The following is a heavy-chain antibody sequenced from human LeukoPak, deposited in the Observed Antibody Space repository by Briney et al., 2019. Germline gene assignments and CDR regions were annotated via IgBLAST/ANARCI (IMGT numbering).Heavy chain of an antibody. CDR3: ARGSSYFRV. D-gene: IGHD2/OR15-2a*01. V-gene: IGHV3-7*01. CDR1: GFTFSRYL. Sequence: GGSLRLSCAASGFTFSRYLMSWVRQAPGKGLEWVANMKQDGSEKDYVDSVKGRFTISRDNAQNSLYLQMNSLRAEDTAVYYCARGSSYFRVWGQGTLVTVSS. CDR2: MKQDGSEK. J-gene: IGHJ4*02.